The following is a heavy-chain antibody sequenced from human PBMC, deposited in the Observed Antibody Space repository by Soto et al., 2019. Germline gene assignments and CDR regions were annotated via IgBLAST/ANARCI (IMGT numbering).Heavy chain of an antibody. CDR3: ARVRAGAANGYYWMDV. CDR1: CFDLSGYE. Sequence: LSLSCRASCFDLSGYEMHSVPQAPGTGREWISYISTGSSTIYDADSVRGLFSISRDNAENSLFLEMKSLRPEDTDVYHCARVRAGAANGYYWMDVWGQGTTVTVSS. J-gene: IGHJ6*02. V-gene: IGHV3-48*03. CDR2: ISTGSSTI. D-gene: IGHD1-26*01.